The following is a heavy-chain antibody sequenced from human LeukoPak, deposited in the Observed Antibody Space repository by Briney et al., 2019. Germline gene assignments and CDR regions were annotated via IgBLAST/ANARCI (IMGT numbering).Heavy chain of an antibody. Sequence: GSLRLSCAASGFTFSSSWMSWVRQAPGKGLEWVANIKPDGSEKYYVDSVKGRFTIPRDNAKNSLSLQMNSLRAEDTALYYCARDTVGVTDYWGQGTLVTVSS. D-gene: IGHD1-26*01. CDR3: ARDTVGVTDY. CDR1: GFTFSSSW. CDR2: IKPDGSEK. J-gene: IGHJ4*02. V-gene: IGHV3-7*01.